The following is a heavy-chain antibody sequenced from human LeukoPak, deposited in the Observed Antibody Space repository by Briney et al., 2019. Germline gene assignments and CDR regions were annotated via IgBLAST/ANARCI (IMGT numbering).Heavy chain of an antibody. D-gene: IGHD1-26*01. Sequence: SVKVSCKASGGTFSSYAISCVRRAPGQGLEWMGRIIPIFGIANYAQKFQGRVAITADKSTSTDYMKPSSLRSEDTAVYYCAGDAGVGAGPEDAFDIWGQGTMVTVSS. J-gene: IGHJ3*02. CDR3: AGDAGVGAGPEDAFDI. V-gene: IGHV1-69*04. CDR2: IIPIFGIA. CDR1: GGTFSSYA.